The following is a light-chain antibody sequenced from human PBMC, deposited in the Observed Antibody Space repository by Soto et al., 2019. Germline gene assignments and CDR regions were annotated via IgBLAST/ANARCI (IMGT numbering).Light chain of an antibody. J-gene: IGLJ3*02. CDR2: SND. Sequence: QSVLTQPPSASETPGQRVTISCSGRSSNIGSKTVNWYQQLSGTAPKLLIYSNDQRPSGVPDRFSGSKSGTSASLAITGLQSEDEADYYCAAWDDSLNVWLFGGGTKLTVL. CDR3: AAWDDSLNVWL. CDR1: SSNIGSKT. V-gene: IGLV1-44*01.